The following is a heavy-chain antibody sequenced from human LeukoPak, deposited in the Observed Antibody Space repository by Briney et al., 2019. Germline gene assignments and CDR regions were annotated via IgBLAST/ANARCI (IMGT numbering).Heavy chain of an antibody. D-gene: IGHD3-10*01. Sequence: ASVKVSCKASGYTFTNYTINWVQLAPGQGLEWMGWIDTNTGNPTYAQGFAGRFVFSLDTSVTATYLQISSLKAEDTAVYYCARDYHGSGSLTTFDYWGQGTLVTVSS. J-gene: IGHJ4*02. V-gene: IGHV7-4-1*02. CDR1: GYTFTNYT. CDR2: IDTNTGNP. CDR3: ARDYHGSGSLTTFDY.